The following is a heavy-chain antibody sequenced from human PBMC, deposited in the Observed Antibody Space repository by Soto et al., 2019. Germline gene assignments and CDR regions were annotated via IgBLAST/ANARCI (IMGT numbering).Heavy chain of an antibody. J-gene: IGHJ4*02. V-gene: IGHV3-21*01. CDR1: GFTFSSYA. D-gene: IGHD5-12*01. CDR3: ARVDGYTYPNDY. Sequence: GGSLRLSCAASGFTFSSYAMSWVRQAPGKGLEWVSSITSFSDYIYYADSVKGRFTITRDNAKNSLFLQIDNLRAEDTAVYFCARVDGYTYPNDYWGQGTSVTVSS. CDR2: ITSFSDYI.